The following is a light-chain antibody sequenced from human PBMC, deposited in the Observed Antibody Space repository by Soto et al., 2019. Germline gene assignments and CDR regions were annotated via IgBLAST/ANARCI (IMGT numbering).Light chain of an antibody. V-gene: IGLV2-14*01. CDR3: SSYTSRSTLV. Sequence: QSVLTQSASVSGSPGQSITISCTGTSTDVGGYNYVSWYQQHPGKAPKLMIYEVSNRPSGVSNRFSGSKSGNTASLIISGLQAEDEADYYCSSYTSRSTLVFGGGTQLTVL. CDR2: EVS. J-gene: IGLJ3*02. CDR1: STDVGGYNY.